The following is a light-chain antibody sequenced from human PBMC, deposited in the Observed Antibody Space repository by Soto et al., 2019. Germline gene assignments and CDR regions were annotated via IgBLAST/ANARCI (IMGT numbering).Light chain of an antibody. J-gene: IGLJ2*01. CDR3: AAWDDSLNSVI. Sequence: QSVLTQPPSVSAAPGQKVTISCSGSSSNIGNNYVSWYQQLPGTAPKLLIYTNNQRPSGVPDRFSASKSGTSATLAISGLRSEDEADYYCAAWDDSLNSVIFGGGTKLTVL. CDR1: SSNIGNNY. V-gene: IGLV1-47*01. CDR2: TNN.